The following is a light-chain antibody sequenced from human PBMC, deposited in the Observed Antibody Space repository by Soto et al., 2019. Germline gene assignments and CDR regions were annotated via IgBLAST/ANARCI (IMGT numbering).Light chain of an antibody. V-gene: IGKV3-11*01. J-gene: IGKJ5*01. Sequence: EIVLTQSPATLSLSPGERATLSCRASQSVSSYLAWYQQKPGQAPRLLIYDASNRATGIPARFSGSGSGTDFTLNISSLEPEDVAVYYCKQRSNWITFGQGTRLEIK. CDR1: QSVSSY. CDR3: KQRSNWIT. CDR2: DAS.